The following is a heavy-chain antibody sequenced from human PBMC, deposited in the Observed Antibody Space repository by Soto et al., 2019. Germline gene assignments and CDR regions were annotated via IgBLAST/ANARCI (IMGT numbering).Heavy chain of an antibody. CDR3: SKDGGSPVDAKFFDS. CDR2: RSLEGCTK. J-gene: IGHJ4*02. CDR1: GFNFSDYA. V-gene: IGHV3-30*18. D-gene: IGHD3-16*01. Sequence: GGSLRLSCAASGFNFSDYARHWIRQAPGKGLEWLAIRSLEGCTKCSAKSVKGRFTISRDNSKSSLYLQMNSLRCDDTAVYYCSKDGGSPVDAKFFDSWGQGTPVTVSS.